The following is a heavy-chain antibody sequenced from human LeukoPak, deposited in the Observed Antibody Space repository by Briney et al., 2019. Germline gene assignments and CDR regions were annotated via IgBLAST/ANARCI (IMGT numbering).Heavy chain of an antibody. CDR1: GFTFSSYA. CDR3: ARVGCTAGSCYGYLVFDN. Sequence: SGGSLRLSCAASGFTFSSYAMHWVRQAPGKGLEWVAVISYDGSNKYYADSVKGRFTISRDNAKNSLYLQVNSPRAEDTAVYYCARVGCTAGSCYGYLVFDNWGQGTLVTVSS. D-gene: IGHD2-15*01. CDR2: ISYDGSNK. J-gene: IGHJ4*02. V-gene: IGHV3-30*04.